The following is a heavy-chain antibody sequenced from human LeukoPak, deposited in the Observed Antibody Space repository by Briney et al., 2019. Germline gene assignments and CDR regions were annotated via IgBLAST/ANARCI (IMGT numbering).Heavy chain of an antibody. D-gene: IGHD4-17*01. V-gene: IGHV3-9*01. CDR3: AKLDVTTVTQKDY. Sequence: GGSLRLYCAASGFTFDDYAMHWVRQAPGKGLEWVSGISWNSGSIGYADSVKGRFTISRDNAKNSLYLQMNSLRAEDTALYYCAKLDVTTVTQKDYWGQGTLVTVSS. CDR1: GFTFDDYA. J-gene: IGHJ4*02. CDR2: ISWNSGSI.